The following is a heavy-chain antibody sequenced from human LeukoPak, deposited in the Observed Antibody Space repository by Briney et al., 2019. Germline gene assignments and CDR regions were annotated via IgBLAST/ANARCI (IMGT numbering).Heavy chain of an antibody. CDR3: ARQEASDDAFDI. V-gene: IGHV5-10-1*01. CDR2: VDPSDSYT. Sequence: GESLKISCQGSGYIFTSYWISWVRQMPGKGLEWMGRVDPSDSYTNYSPSFQGHVTISADKSISTAYLQWSSLKASDTAMYYCARQEASDDAFDIWGQGTMVTVSS. J-gene: IGHJ3*02. CDR1: GYIFTSYW.